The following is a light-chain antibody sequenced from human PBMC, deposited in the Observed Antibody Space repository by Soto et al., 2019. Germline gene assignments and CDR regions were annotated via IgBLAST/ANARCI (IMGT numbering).Light chain of an antibody. Sequence: DIQMTQSPPSLSASVGDRVTITCRTSQTVSKYLNWYQQKPGKAPDLLFYTTSTLHSGVPSRFSDSGSGTDFTLTITSLQPEDFATYYCQQTYSLPRTFGPGTRVE. J-gene: IGKJ1*01. CDR1: QTVSKY. CDR3: QQTYSLPRT. V-gene: IGKV1-39*01. CDR2: TTS.